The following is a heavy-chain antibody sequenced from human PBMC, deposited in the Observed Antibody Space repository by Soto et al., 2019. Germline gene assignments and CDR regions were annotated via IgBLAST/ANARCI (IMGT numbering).Heavy chain of an antibody. CDR2: IIPIFGTA. D-gene: IGHD3-3*01. J-gene: IGHJ6*02. CDR1: GGTFSIYA. V-gene: IGHV1-69*13. CDR3: ARGDKRDFWSGYSYYYYGMDV. Sequence: SVKVSCKASGGTFSIYAISGVRQSPLQGLDWMGGIIPIFGTANYAQKFQGRVTITADESTSTAYMELSSLRSEDTAVYYCARGDKRDFWSGYSYYYYGMDVWGQGTTVTVSS.